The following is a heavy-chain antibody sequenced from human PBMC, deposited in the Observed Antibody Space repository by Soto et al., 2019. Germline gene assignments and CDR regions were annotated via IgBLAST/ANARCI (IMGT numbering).Heavy chain of an antibody. CDR2: KSYDGSKI. CDR3: AKDRDPYYYYYLMDV. Sequence: QVQLVESGGGVIQPGRSLRLSCEASGFAFDTYGMHWIRQGAGQGLEWVATKSYDGSKIYYRDSVRGRFSISRDDSKRTLYLQMNSLRAEDTAVYYCAKDRDPYYYYYLMDVWGQGTTVTVSS. J-gene: IGHJ6*02. V-gene: IGHV3-30*18. CDR1: GFAFDTYG.